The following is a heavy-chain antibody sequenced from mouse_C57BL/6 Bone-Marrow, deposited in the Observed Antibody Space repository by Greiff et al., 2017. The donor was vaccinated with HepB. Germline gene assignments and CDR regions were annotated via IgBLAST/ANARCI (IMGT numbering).Heavy chain of an antibody. J-gene: IGHJ3*01. Sequence: EVQLVQSGGDLVKPGGSLKLSCAASGFTFSSYGMSWVRQTPDKRLEWVATISSGGSYTYYPDNVKGRFTISRDNAKNTLYLQMSSLKSEDTAVYACARHGYSRPYAYWGAGTLVTVSA. D-gene: IGHD1-2*01. CDR3: ARHGYSRPYAY. CDR2: ISSGGSYT. CDR1: GFTFSSYG. V-gene: IGHV5-6*01.